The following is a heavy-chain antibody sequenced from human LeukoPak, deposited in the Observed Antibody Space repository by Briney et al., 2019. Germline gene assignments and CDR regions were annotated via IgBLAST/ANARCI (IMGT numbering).Heavy chain of an antibody. CDR2: ISSSGSTI. CDR1: GFTFSDYY. Sequence: PGGSLRLSCAASGFTFSDYYMSWIRQAPGKGLEWVSYISSSGSTIYYADSVKGRFTISRDNAKNSLYLQMNSLRAEDTAVYYCARDPIEVGVPAEGFDYWGQGTLVTVSS. V-gene: IGHV3-11*04. J-gene: IGHJ4*02. D-gene: IGHD2-2*01. CDR3: ARDPIEVGVPAEGFDY.